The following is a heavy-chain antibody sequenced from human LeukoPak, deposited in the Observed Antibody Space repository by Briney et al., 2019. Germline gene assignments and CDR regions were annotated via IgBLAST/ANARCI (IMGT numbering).Heavy chain of an antibody. CDR1: GYTFTSYY. CDR2: INPTGGSA. J-gene: IGHJ6*04. V-gene: IGHV1-46*01. CDR3: ARHSGMDD. Sequence: ASVKVSCKASGYTFTSYYMHWVRQAPGQGLEWMGIINPTGGSADYAQKFQGRVTMTGDTSTSTVYMELSSLRTEDTAVYYCARHSGMDDWGKGTTVTVSS.